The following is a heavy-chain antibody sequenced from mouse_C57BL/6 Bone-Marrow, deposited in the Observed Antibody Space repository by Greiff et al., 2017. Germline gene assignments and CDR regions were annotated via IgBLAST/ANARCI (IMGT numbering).Heavy chain of an antibody. V-gene: IGHV1-55*01. CDR2: IYPTSGRT. CDR1: GYTFTSYW. CDR3: ARSGPLGRSFDY. Sequence: QVQLKQPGAELVKPGASVKMSCKASGYTFTSYWITWVKQRPGPGLEWIGDIYPTSGRTNYNEKFKSKAILTVDTSSNPAYMQLSSLTSEDSAVFYCARSGPLGRSFDYWGQGTTLTVSS. D-gene: IGHD4-1*01. J-gene: IGHJ2*01.